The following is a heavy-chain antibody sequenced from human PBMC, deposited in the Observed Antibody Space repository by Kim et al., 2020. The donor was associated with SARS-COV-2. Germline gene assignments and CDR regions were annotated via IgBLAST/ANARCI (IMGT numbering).Heavy chain of an antibody. D-gene: IGHD3-10*01. CDR1: GFTFNTYT. CDR3: ARGWFGQVGDY. J-gene: IGHJ4*02. Sequence: GGSLRLSCAASGFTFNTYTMDWVRQAPGKGLEWVSSITVSSTHIYYADSVRGRFTISRDNARNSVYLHMNSLRVDDAAEYYCARGWFGQVGDYWGQGT. CDR2: ITVSSTHI. V-gene: IGHV3-21*01.